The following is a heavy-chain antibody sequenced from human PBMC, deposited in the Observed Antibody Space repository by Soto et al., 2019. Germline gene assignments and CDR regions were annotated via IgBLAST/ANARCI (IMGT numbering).Heavy chain of an antibody. D-gene: IGHD3-3*01. CDR2: TYYRSKWYN. J-gene: IGHJ4*02. Sequence: SQTHSLTCAISGDSVSSSSVTWNWIRQSPSRGLEWLGRTYYRSKWYNDYAESVKSRITINPDTSKNQFSLQLKFVTPEDTAVYYCVRGIGYIDSWGQGTLVTVSS. CDR3: VRGIGYIDS. CDR1: GDSVSSSSVT. V-gene: IGHV6-1*01.